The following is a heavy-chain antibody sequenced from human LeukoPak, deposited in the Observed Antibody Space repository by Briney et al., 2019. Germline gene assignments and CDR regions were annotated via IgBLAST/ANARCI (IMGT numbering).Heavy chain of an antibody. D-gene: IGHD4-17*01. CDR1: GFTFSSYS. CDR2: ISSSSSYI. CDR3: ARSYSSYMTTVTGFDY. V-gene: IGHV3-21*01. J-gene: IGHJ4*02. Sequence: GGSLRLSCAASGFTFSSYSMNWVRQAPGKGLEWVSSISSSSSYIYYADSVKGRFTISRDNAKNSLYLQMNSLRAEDTAVYYCARSYSSYMTTVTGFDYWGQGTLVTVSS.